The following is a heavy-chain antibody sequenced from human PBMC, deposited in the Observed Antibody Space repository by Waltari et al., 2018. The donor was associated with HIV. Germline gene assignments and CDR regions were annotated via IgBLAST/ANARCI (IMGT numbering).Heavy chain of an antibody. V-gene: IGHV3-7*01. J-gene: IGHJ3*01. D-gene: IGHD1-7*01. CDR3: ATTPYYRNYVWGTFDV. CDR2: IHQDGSEK. CDR1: GFTFRSYW. Sequence: EVQLVESGGGLVQPGGSLRLSCAASGFTFRSYWMSWVRQAPGKGLEWVANIHQDGSEKYYVDSVKGRFTISRDNAKNSLFLQMNSLRAEDTAVYYCATTPYYRNYVWGTFDVWGRGTWVTVSS.